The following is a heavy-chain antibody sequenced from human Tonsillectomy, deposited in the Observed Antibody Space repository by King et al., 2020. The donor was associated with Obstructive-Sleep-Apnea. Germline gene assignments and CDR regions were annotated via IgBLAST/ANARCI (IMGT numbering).Heavy chain of an antibody. V-gene: IGHV1-8*01. CDR3: ARSPRWFGELSPYYYYYYGMDV. D-gene: IGHD3-10*01. Sequence: QLVQSGAEVKKPGASVKVSCKASGYTFTSYDINWVRQATGQGLEWMGWMNPNSGNTGYAQKFQGRVTMTRNTSISTAYMELSSLRSGDTAVYYCARSPRWFGELSPYYYYYYGMDVWGQGTTVTVSS. J-gene: IGHJ6*02. CDR2: MNPNSGNT. CDR1: GYTFTSYD.